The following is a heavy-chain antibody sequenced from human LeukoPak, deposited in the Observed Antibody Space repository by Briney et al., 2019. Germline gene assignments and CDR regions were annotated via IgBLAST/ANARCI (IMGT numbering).Heavy chain of an antibody. Sequence: GGSLRLSCAASRFTLSTYWMSWVRQAPGKGLEWVAHIKQDGSQEYYVDSVKGRFTISRDSAKNSLYLQMNSLRAEDTAVYYCARGVPYDSWSGPHYSDYWGQGTLVTVSS. J-gene: IGHJ4*02. D-gene: IGHD3-3*01. CDR2: IKQDGSQE. CDR3: ARGVPYDSWSGPHYSDY. V-gene: IGHV3-7*01. CDR1: RFTLSTYW.